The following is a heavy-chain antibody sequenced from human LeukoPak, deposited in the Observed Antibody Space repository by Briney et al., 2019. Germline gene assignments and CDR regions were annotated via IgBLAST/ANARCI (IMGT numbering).Heavy chain of an antibody. CDR1: GGSISSYY. CDR2: IYYSGST. J-gene: IGHJ2*01. CDR3: ARGDYVGINWYFDL. V-gene: IGHV4-59*01. Sequence: SETLSLTCTVSGGSISSYYWSWIRQPPGKGLEWIGYIYYSGSTNYNPSLKSRVTISVDTSKNQFSLKLSSVTAADTAVYYCARGDYVGINWYFDLWGRGTLVTVSS. D-gene: IGHD4-23*01.